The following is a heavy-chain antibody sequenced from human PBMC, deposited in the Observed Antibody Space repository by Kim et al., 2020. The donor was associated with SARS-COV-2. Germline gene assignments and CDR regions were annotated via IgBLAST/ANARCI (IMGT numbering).Heavy chain of an antibody. Sequence: SETLSLTCAVSGGSISSSNWWSWVRQPPGKGLEWIGEIYHSGSTNYNPSLKSRVTIPVDKSKNQFSLKLSSVTAADTAVYYCAREAYGSGSYYNTRGGYGMDVWGQGTTVTVSS. CDR3: AREAYGSGSYYNTRGGYGMDV. J-gene: IGHJ6*02. V-gene: IGHV4-4*02. D-gene: IGHD3-10*01. CDR2: IYHSGST. CDR1: GGSISSSNW.